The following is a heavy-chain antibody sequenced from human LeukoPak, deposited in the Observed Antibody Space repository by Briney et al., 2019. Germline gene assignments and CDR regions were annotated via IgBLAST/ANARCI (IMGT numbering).Heavy chain of an antibody. D-gene: IGHD6-19*01. CDR1: GYSFTSYW. CDR2: IYPGDSDT. CDR3: ARHRYSSGWYDYFDY. V-gene: IGHV5-51*01. J-gene: IGHJ4*02. Sequence: HGESLKISCKGSGYSFTSYWIGWVRQMPGKGLEWMGIIYPGDSDTRYSPSFQGQVTIPADKSISTAYLQWSSLKASDTAMYYCARHRYSSGWYDYFDYWGQGTLVTVSS.